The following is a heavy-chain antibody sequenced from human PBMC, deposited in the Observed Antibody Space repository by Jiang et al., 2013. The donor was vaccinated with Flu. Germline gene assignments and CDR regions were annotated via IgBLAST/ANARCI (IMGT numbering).Heavy chain of an antibody. V-gene: IGHV1-2*06. D-gene: IGHD6-13*01. Sequence: EVKKPGASVKVSCKAIGYSFTGYYMDWVRQAPGQGLEWIGRINPNSGGTNYAQKFQGRVTMTRDTSISTAYMELIRLRSDDTALYYCARLNKAAAGALDIWGQGTMVTVSS. J-gene: IGHJ3*02. CDR2: INPNSGGT. CDR1: GYSFTGYY. CDR3: ARLNKAAAGALDI.